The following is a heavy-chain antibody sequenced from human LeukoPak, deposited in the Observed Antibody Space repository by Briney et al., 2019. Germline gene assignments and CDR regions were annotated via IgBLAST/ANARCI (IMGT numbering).Heavy chain of an antibody. Sequence: SETVSLTCTVSGASISSGTYYWSWIRQHPGKGLEWIGYIYYNRSIYYNPSLKSRVTISVDTSKNQFSLKLSSVTAADTAVYYCAREAKYYYGSGSYYNNMDVWGQGTTVTVSS. CDR3: AREAKYYYGSGSYYNNMDV. CDR1: GASISSGTYY. V-gene: IGHV4-31*03. CDR2: IYYNRSI. J-gene: IGHJ6*02. D-gene: IGHD3-10*01.